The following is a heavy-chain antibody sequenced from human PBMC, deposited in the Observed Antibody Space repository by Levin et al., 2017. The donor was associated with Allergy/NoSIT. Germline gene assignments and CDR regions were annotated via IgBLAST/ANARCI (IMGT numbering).Heavy chain of an antibody. Sequence: KSSETLSLTCTVSGGSVSGGSYYWSWIRQPPGKRLEWIGYISYSGYTNYNPSLQSRVSMSLDTSKNQFSLKFSSVTAADTAVFFCASDILWGGELVQDYWGQGTLVTVSS. CDR1: GGSVSGGSYY. CDR2: ISYSGYT. J-gene: IGHJ4*02. D-gene: IGHD3-10*01. CDR3: ASDILWGGELVQDY. V-gene: IGHV4-61*01.